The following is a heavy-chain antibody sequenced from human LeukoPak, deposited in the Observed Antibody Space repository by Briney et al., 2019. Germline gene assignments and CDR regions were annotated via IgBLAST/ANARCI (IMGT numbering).Heavy chain of an antibody. J-gene: IGHJ6*02. CDR3: ASYCSGGSCYQPYYGMDV. V-gene: IGHV4-34*01. CDR2: IYYSGST. Sequence: SETLSLTCAVYGGSFSGYYWSWIRQPPGKGLEWIGSIYYSGSTYYNPSLKSRVTISVDTSKNQFSLKLSSVTAADTAVYYCASYCSGGSCYQPYYGMDVWGQGTTVTVSS. CDR1: GGSFSGYY. D-gene: IGHD2-15*01.